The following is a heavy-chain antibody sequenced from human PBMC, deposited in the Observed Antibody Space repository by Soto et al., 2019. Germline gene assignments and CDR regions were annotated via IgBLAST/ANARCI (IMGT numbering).Heavy chain of an antibody. D-gene: IGHD4-17*01. CDR2: ISAYNGNT. V-gene: IGHV1-18*01. J-gene: IGHJ3*02. Sequence: ASVKVSCKASGYTFTIYGIIWVRQAPGQGLEWMGWISAYNGNTNYAQKLQGRVTMTTDTSTSTAYMELRSLRSDDTAVYYCARDQSYGADDAFDIWGQGTMVTVSS. CDR3: ARDQSYGADDAFDI. CDR1: GYTFTIYG.